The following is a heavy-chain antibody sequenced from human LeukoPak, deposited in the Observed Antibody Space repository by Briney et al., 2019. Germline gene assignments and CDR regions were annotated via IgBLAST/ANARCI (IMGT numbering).Heavy chain of an antibody. J-gene: IGHJ3*02. CDR3: ARASITASGPHDVYDM. Sequence: GGSLRLSCAAAGFSFSSHAMHWVRQAPGKGLEYVSAISGNGHGTWYGDSVKGRFSISRDNSEQMLYLQMGSLRAEDMAVYFCARASITASGPHDVYDMWGRGTMVTVSS. CDR1: GFSFSSHA. D-gene: IGHD6-13*01. CDR2: ISGNGHGT. V-gene: IGHV3-64*02.